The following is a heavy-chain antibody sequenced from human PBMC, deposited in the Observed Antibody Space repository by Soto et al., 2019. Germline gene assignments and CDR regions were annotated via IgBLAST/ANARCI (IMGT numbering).Heavy chain of an antibody. CDR2: ISYDGSNK. Sequence: QVQLVESGGGVVQPGRSLRLSCAASGFTFSSYGMHWVRQAPGKGLEWVAVISYDGSNKYYADSVKGRFTISRDNSKNTLYLQMNSLRADDTAVYYCAKEGGAVAVWGYYFDYWGQGTLVTVSS. V-gene: IGHV3-30*18. CDR1: GFTFSSYG. D-gene: IGHD6-19*01. CDR3: AKEGGAVAVWGYYFDY. J-gene: IGHJ4*02.